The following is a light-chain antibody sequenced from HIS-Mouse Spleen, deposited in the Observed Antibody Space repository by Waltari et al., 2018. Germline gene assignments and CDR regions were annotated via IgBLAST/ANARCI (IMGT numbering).Light chain of an antibody. V-gene: IGLV3-10*01. Sequence: SYELTQPPSVSVSPGQTARITCSGDALPKKYGYWYQTKSGQAPVLVIYEDSKRPSGIPERFSGSSSGTMATLTISGAQVEDEADYYCYSTDSSGNHRVFGGGTKLTVL. CDR3: YSTDSSGNHRV. J-gene: IGLJ2*01. CDR2: EDS. CDR1: ALPKKY.